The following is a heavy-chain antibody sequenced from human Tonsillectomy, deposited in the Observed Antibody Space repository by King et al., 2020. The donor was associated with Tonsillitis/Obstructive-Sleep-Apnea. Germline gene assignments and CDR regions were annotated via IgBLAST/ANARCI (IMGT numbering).Heavy chain of an antibody. V-gene: IGHV3-23*04. CDR1: GFTFSSYA. CDR3: VRERGRGVLADFEY. Sequence: VQLVESGGGLVQPGGSLRLSCAASGFTFSSYAMSWVRQAPGKGLEWVSSISGGAVSTYYADFVKDRFTISRDNSKDTLFLQMNSLRADDTAVYYCVRERGRGVLADFEYGGQGTLDTVSS. CDR2: ISGGAVST. J-gene: IGHJ4*02. D-gene: IGHD3-10*01.